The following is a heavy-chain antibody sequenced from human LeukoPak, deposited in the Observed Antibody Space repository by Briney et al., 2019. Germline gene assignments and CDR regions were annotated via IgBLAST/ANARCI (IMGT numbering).Heavy chain of an antibody. V-gene: IGHV4-34*01. D-gene: IGHD4-17*01. CDR3: ARGQGTVTTH. J-gene: IGHJ4*02. CDR1: GGSFSGYY. CDR2: INHSGSA. Sequence: SETLTLTCAVSGGSFSGYYWTWIRQPPGEGLEWIGEINHSGSANYNPSLKSRVTISLDTSKNQFSLKLSSVTAADTAVYYCARGQGTVTTHWGQGTLVTVSS.